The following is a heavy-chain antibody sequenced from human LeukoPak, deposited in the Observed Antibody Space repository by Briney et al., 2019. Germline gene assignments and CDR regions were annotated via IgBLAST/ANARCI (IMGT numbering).Heavy chain of an antibody. CDR3: ARSGQQQNNWFDP. CDR2: ISSSSSYI. V-gene: IGHV3-21*01. J-gene: IGHJ5*02. CDR1: GFTFSSYS. Sequence: KSGGSLRLSCAASGFTFSSYSMNWVRQAPGKGLEWVSSISSSSSYIYYADSVKGRFTISRDNAKNSLYLQMNSLRAEDTAVYYCARSGQQQNNWFDPWGQGTLVTVSS. D-gene: IGHD6-13*01.